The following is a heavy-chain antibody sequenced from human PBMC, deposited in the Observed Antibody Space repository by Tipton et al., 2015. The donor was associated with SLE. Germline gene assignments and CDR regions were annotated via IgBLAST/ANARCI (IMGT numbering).Heavy chain of an antibody. CDR1: GASINSYY. Sequence: LRLSCTVSGASINSYYWTWIRQPPGQGLEWVGSIFYTGSTTFNPSLKSRITISLDTSKNQFSLILNSVTAADTAVYYCARQSMAARPDFDFWGQGTLVTVSS. V-gene: IGHV4-59*01. CDR3: ARQSMAARPDFDF. CDR2: IFYTGST. D-gene: IGHD6-6*01. J-gene: IGHJ4*02.